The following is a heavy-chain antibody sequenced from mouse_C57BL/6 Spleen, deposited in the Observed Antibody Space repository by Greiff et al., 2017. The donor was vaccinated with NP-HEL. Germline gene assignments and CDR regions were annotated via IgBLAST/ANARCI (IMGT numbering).Heavy chain of an antibody. Sequence: VQLQQSGAELVKPGASVKLSCKASGYTFTSYWLHWVKQRPGQGLEWIGMIHPNSGSTNYNEKFKSKATLTVDKSSSTAYMQLSSMTSEDSAVYYCARRYYGSSYEYFDVWGTGTTVTVSS. CDR2: IHPNSGST. CDR3: ARRYYGSSYEYFDV. J-gene: IGHJ1*03. V-gene: IGHV1-64*01. D-gene: IGHD1-1*01. CDR1: GYTFTSYW.